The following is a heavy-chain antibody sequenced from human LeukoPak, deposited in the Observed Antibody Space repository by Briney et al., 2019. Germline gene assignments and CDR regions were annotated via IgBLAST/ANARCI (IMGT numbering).Heavy chain of an antibody. CDR2: IKQDGSEK. D-gene: IGHD5-12*01. CDR1: GFTFSSYW. J-gene: IGHJ6*03. V-gene: IGHV3-7*01. CDR3: ARAGYSGYVNYYYYMDV. Sequence: GGSLRLSCAASGFTFSSYWMSWVRQAPGKGLEWVANIKQDGSEKYYVDSVKGRFTISRDDAKNSLYLQMNSLRAEDTAVYYCARAGYSGYVNYYYYMDVWGKGTTVTVSS.